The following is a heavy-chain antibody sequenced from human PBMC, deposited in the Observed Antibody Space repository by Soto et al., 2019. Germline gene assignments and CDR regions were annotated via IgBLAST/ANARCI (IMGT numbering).Heavy chain of an antibody. J-gene: IGHJ4*02. Sequence: QVTLKESGPVLVKPTETLTLTCTVSGFSLSNARMGVSWIRQPPGKALEWLAHIFWNDERSYNTSLKSRLNISRDTSKSQVVLTMTNVDPVDTGTYFCARALREGLPIYYFDSWGQGTLVTVSS. D-gene: IGHD1-26*01. V-gene: IGHV2-26*01. CDR2: IFWNDER. CDR1: GFSLSNARMG. CDR3: ARALREGLPIYYFDS.